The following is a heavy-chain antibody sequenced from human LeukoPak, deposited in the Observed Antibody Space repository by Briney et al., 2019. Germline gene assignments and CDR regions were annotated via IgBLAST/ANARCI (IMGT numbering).Heavy chain of an antibody. CDR2: IYYSGST. Sequence: SETLSLTCTVSGGSISSYYWSWIRQPPGKGLEWIGYIYYSGSTNYNPSLKSRVTISVDTSKNQFSLKLSSVTAADTAVYYCARRPVDYYDSSGYTKLFDYWGQGTLVTVSS. CDR1: GGSISSYY. J-gene: IGHJ4*02. D-gene: IGHD3-22*01. V-gene: IGHV4-59*08. CDR3: ARRPVDYYDSSGYTKLFDY.